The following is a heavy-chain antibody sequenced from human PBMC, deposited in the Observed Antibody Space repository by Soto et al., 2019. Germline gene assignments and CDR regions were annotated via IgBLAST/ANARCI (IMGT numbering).Heavy chain of an antibody. V-gene: IGHV3-21*01. Sequence: GGSLRLSCAASGFPFSIYSMNLVRQSPGKGLEWVSSISISSSYIYYADSVKGRFTISRDNAKNSLYLQMNSLRAEDTAVYYCARDPTRIAARLDGVGWFDPWGQGTLVTVSS. CDR2: ISISSSYI. CDR1: GFPFSIYS. D-gene: IGHD6-6*01. J-gene: IGHJ5*02. CDR3: ARDPTRIAARLDGVGWFDP.